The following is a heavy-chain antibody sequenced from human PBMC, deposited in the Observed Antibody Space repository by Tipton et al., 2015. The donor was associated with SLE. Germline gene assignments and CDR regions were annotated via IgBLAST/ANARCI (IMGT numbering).Heavy chain of an antibody. V-gene: IGHV4-34*01. CDR2: INHSGST. CDR1: GGSFSGYY. Sequence: TLSLTCAVYGGSFSGYYWSWIRQPPGKGLEWIGEINHSGSTNYNPSLKSRVTISVDTSKNQFSLKLSSVTAADTAVYYCARGAWEQLVPDYWGQGTLVTVSS. D-gene: IGHD6-13*01. J-gene: IGHJ4*02. CDR3: ARGAWEQLVPDY.